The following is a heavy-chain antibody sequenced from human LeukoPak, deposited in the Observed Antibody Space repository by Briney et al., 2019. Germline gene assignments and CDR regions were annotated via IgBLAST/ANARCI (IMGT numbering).Heavy chain of an antibody. D-gene: IGHD4-23*01. V-gene: IGHV1-2*02. J-gene: IGHJ4*02. CDR2: INPNSGGT. Sequence: GASVKVSCKASGYTFTGYYMHWVRQAPGQGLEWMGWINPNSGGTYYAQKFQGRVTMTSDTSISTAYMELSRLRSDNTAVYNCARDLYGGTSATFDYWGQGTLVTVSS. CDR3: ARDLYGGTSATFDY. CDR1: GYTFTGYY.